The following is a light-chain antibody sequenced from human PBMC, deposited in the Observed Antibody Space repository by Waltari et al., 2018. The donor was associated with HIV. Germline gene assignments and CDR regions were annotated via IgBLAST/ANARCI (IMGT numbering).Light chain of an antibody. CDR3: CSYAGSGTFVV. V-gene: IGLV2-23*02. CDR1: WSDIGRYDL. Sequence: QSALTQPASVSGSPGQSIPLSCSGTWSDIGRYDLVSWYQHFPGKAPKRILYDVNERPSGVSPRYSGSKSGNTASLVISGLQSEDEADYYCCSYAGSGTFVVFGGGTRLTV. CDR2: DVN. J-gene: IGLJ3*02.